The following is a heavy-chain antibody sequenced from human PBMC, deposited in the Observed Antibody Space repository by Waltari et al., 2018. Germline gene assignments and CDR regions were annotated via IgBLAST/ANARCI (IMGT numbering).Heavy chain of an antibody. CDR2: IKQDGSEK. CDR3: ARVTRNSPPDY. D-gene: IGHD2-2*01. V-gene: IGHV3-7*04. CDR1: GFAFSDYW. Sequence: EVQLVESGGGLVQPGGSLSISCAASGFAFSDYWMNWVGQAPGKGLEWVANIKQDGSEKYYVDSVKGRFTISRDNTKNSLYLQMNSLRAEDTAVYYCARVTRNSPPDYWGQGTLVTVSS. J-gene: IGHJ4*02.